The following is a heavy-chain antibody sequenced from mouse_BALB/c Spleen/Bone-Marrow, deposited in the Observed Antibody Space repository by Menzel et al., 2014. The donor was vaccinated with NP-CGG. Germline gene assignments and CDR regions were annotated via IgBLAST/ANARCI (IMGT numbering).Heavy chain of an antibody. CDR1: GYTFTTYT. V-gene: IGHV1-4*02. CDR2: IVPSSGYT. Sequence: QVQLQQSGAELARPGASVKMSCKASGYTFTTYTIQWVKRRPGQGLEWIGYIVPSSGYTDYNQKFKDKTSLTADKSSNTAYIQLSSLTSADSAVYYCAREARTGAWFAYWGQGTLVPVSA. CDR3: AREARTGAWFAY. D-gene: IGHD4-1*01. J-gene: IGHJ3*01.